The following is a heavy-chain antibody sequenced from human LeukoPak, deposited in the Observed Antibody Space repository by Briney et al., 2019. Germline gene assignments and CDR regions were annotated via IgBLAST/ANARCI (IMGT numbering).Heavy chain of an antibody. V-gene: IGHV3-23*01. CDR3: AKGAFSGATRLSYFDY. CDR1: GLTFSSYA. Sequence: PGGSLRLSCAASGLTFSSYAMSWVRQAPGKGLEWVSAISGSGGSTYYADSVKGRFTISRDNSKNTLYLQMNSLRAEDTAVYYCAKGAFSGATRLSYFDYWGQGTLVTVSS. CDR2: ISGSGGST. D-gene: IGHD1-26*01. J-gene: IGHJ4*02.